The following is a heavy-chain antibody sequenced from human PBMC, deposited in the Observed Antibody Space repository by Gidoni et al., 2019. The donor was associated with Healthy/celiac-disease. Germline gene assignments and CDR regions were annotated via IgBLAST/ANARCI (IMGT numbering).Heavy chain of an antibody. J-gene: IGHJ4*02. CDR3: ANGVVGSPYDY. V-gene: IGHV3-23*01. D-gene: IGHD2-15*01. Sequence: SAISGSGGSTYYADSVKGRFTISRDNSKNTLYLQMNSLRAEDTAVYYCANGVVGSPYDYWGQGTLVTVSS. CDR2: ISGSGGST.